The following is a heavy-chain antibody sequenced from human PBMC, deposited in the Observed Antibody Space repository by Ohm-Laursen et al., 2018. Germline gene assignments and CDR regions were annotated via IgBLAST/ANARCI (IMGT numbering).Heavy chain of an antibody. J-gene: IGHJ3*02. CDR1: SGSFGPYY. Sequence: SETLSLTWSLYSGSFGPYYWSWIRQPPGKGLEWIGEINHRGNTNYSPSLKSRVTMSVDTSRNHFSLELTSVTAADTAVYYCARDAFDIWGQGTMVTVSS. CDR3: ARDAFDI. V-gene: IGHV4-34*01. CDR2: INHRGNT.